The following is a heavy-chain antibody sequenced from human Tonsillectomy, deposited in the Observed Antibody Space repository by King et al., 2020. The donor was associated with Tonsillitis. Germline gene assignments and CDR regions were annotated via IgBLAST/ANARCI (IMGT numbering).Heavy chain of an antibody. J-gene: IGHJ4*02. CDR3: AKGTGDSGSYWPYFDH. CDR1: GFTFSSYG. V-gene: IGHV3-30*18. Sequence: VQLVESGGGVVQPGRSLRLSCVASGFTFSSYGMHWVRQTPGKGLEWVAVISYDGSNKYYADSVKGRFTISRDNSKNTLYLQMNSLRPEDTAVYFCAKGTGDSGSYWPYFDHWGQGTLVTVSS. CDR2: ISYDGSNK. D-gene: IGHD1-26*01.